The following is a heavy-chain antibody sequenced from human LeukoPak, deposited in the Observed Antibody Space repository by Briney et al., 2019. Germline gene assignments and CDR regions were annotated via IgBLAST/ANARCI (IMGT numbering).Heavy chain of an antibody. V-gene: IGHV4-59*01. D-gene: IGHD6-19*01. CDR1: GGSISSYY. Sequence: SETLSLTCTVSGGSISSYYWSWIRQPPGKGLEWIGYIYYSGSTNYNPSLKSRVTISVDTSKNQCSLKLSSVAAADTAVYYCARAAVAGTAGVGRYYYGMDVWGQGTTVTVSS. CDR3: ARAAVAGTAGVGRYYYGMDV. CDR2: IYYSGST. J-gene: IGHJ6*02.